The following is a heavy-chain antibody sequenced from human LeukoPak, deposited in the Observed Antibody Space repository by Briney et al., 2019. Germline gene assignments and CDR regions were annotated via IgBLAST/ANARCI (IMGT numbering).Heavy chain of an antibody. V-gene: IGHV3-23*01. CDR2: ISGSGGST. D-gene: IGHD2-15*01. CDR1: GFTFSSYA. CDR3: AKCAGYEELQLDY. J-gene: IGHJ4*02. Sequence: PGGSLRLSCAASGFTFSSYAMSRVRQAPGKGLEWVSAISGSGGSTYYADSVKGRFTISRDNSKNTLYLQVNSLRAEDTAVYYCAKCAGYEELQLDYWGQGTLVTVSS.